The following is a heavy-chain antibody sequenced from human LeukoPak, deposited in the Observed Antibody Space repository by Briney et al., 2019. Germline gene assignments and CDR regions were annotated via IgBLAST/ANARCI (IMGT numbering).Heavy chain of an antibody. CDR2: INPSGGST. V-gene: IGHV1-46*01. Sequence: ASVKVSCKASGYTFTSYYMHWVRQAPGQGLEWMGIINPSGGSTSYAQKFQGRVTITADESTSTAYMELSSLRSEDTAVYYCARGRDGYNSYFDYWGQGTLVTVSS. J-gene: IGHJ4*02. D-gene: IGHD5-24*01. CDR3: ARGRDGYNSYFDY. CDR1: GYTFTSYY.